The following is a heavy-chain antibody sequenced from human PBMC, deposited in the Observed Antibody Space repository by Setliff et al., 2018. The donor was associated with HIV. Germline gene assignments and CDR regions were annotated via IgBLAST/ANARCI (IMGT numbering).Heavy chain of an antibody. J-gene: IGHJ5*02. V-gene: IGHV1-3*01. CDR1: GYTFSYA. CDR2: INAGNGNT. D-gene: IGHD4-17*01. Sequence: ASVKVSCKASGYTFSYAMHWVRQAPGQRLEWMGWINAGNGNTKYSQKFQGRVTITRDTSASKAYMELSSLRSEDTAVYYCARDLNSGDYPHWFDPWGQGTLVTVSS. CDR3: ARDLNSGDYPHWFDP.